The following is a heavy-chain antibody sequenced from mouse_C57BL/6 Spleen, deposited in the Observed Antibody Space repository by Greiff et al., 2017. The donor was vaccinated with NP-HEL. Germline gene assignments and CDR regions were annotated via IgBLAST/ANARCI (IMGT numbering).Heavy chain of an antibody. V-gene: IGHV14-4*01. CDR3: TTVITTVPSFAY. J-gene: IGHJ3*01. CDR2: IDPENGDT. Sequence: VQLQQSGAELVRPGASVKLSCTASGFNIKDDYMHWVKQRPEQGLEWIGWIDPENGDTEYASKFQGKATITADTSSNTAYLQLSSLTSEDTAVYYCTTVITTVPSFAYWGQGTLVTVSA. D-gene: IGHD1-1*01. CDR1: GFNIKDDY.